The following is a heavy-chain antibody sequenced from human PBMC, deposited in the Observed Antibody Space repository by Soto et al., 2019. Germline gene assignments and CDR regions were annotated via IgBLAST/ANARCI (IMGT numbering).Heavy chain of an antibody. J-gene: IGHJ4*02. D-gene: IGHD1-1*01. Sequence: GGSLILSCAASGFPFSSYGMHWVRQAPGKGLEWVAVISYDGSNKYYADSVKGRFTISRDNSKNTLYLQMNSLRAEDTAVYYCARGIGYSAQDSWGQGTLVTVSS. V-gene: IGHV3-30*03. CDR3: ARGIGYSAQDS. CDR1: GFPFSSYG. CDR2: ISYDGSNK.